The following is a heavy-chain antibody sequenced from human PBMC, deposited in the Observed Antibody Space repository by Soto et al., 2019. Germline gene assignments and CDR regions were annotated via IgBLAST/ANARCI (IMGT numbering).Heavy chain of an antibody. Sequence: PSVKVSCKASGYTFTSFYMHWVRQAPGQGLEWMGIINPSGGSTSYAQKFQGRVTMTRDTSTSTVYMELSSLRSEDTAVYYCARGNRITFGGVIVIPYYYYGMDVWGQGTTVTVSS. CDR1: GYTFTSFY. J-gene: IGHJ6*02. V-gene: IGHV1-46*01. CDR2: INPSGGST. D-gene: IGHD3-16*02. CDR3: ARGNRITFGGVIVIPYYYYGMDV.